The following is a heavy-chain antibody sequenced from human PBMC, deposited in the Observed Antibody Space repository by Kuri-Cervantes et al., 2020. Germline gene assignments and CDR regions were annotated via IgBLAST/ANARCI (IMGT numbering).Heavy chain of an antibody. V-gene: IGHV3-48*01. D-gene: IGHD3-3*01. CDR2: ISSSGYTI. CDR3: ARDRGKFSFDP. Sequence: GESLKISCAASGFTFSNAWMSWVRQAPGKGLEWVSYISSSGYTIYYADSVKGRFTISRDNGKNSLYLQMDSLRAEDTAVYYCARDRGKFSFDPWGQGTLVTVSS. CDR1: GFTFSNAW. J-gene: IGHJ5*02.